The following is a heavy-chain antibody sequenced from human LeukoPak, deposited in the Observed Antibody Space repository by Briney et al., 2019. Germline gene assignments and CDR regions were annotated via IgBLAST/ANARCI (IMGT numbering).Heavy chain of an antibody. CDR2: ISHDGGKK. CDR3: ASVADY. Sequence: GGSLRLSCAASGFTFSSYAMSWVRQAPGKGLEWVAFISHDGGKKDYADSVKGRSTISRDMSKNTMYLQMNSLRPEDTAVYYCASVADYWGQGTLVTVSS. J-gene: IGHJ4*02. V-gene: IGHV3-30-3*01. CDR1: GFTFSSYA.